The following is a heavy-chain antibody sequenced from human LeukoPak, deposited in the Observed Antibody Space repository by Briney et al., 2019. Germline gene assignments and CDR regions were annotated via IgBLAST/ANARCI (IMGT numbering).Heavy chain of an antibody. CDR1: GGSISSYY. V-gene: IGHV4-59*01. J-gene: IGHJ6*02. D-gene: IGHD5-12*01. CDR3: ARSGLDSRYYFGMDV. CDR2: IYYSGST. Sequence: SETLSLTCTVSGGSISSYYWSWIRQPPRGGLEWIGYIYYSGSTKYNPSLKRRVTISLDTAKSQFSLKLRSVTAADTAVYYCARSGLDSRYYFGMDVWGQGTTVTVSS.